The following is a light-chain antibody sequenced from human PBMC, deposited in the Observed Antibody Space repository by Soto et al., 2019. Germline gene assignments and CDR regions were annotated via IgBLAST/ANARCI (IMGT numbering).Light chain of an antibody. CDR2: TAS. V-gene: IGKV1-39*01. CDR3: QQSYSTLVT. J-gene: IGKJ3*01. Sequence: DIQMTQSPSSLSASVGDRVTISCRASQNIRIYLNWYQQKPGKAPKLLIYTASSLEGGVPSRISGSGSGTDFTLTISSLQPEDSATYYCQQSYSTLVTFGPGTKVDVK. CDR1: QNIRIY.